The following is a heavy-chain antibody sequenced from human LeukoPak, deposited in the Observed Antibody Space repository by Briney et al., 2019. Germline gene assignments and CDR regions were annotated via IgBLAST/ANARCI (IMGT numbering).Heavy chain of an antibody. CDR2: INTDGTTT. D-gene: IGHD1-1*01. CDR3: ARAVSTSLRSTAY. Sequence: GGSLRLSCAASGFTFSNYWMHWVRQAPGKGLVWVSHINTDGTTTNYADSVKGRFTISRDNAQNTLYLQMNSLRAEDTAVYYCARAVSTSLRSTAYWGQGTLVTVSS. V-gene: IGHV3-74*01. J-gene: IGHJ4*02. CDR1: GFTFSNYW.